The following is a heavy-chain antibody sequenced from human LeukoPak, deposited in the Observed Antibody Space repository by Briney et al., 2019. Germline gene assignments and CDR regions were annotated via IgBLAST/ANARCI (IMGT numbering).Heavy chain of an antibody. CDR2: ISSNGGTT. CDR3: ARAGDENYSYYYYGMDV. Sequence: GGSLRLSCAASGFTFSSYAMHWVRQAPGKGLEYVSAISSNGGTTYYANSVKGRFTISRDNSKNTLYLQMNSLRAEDTAVYYCARAGDENYSYYYYGMDVWGQGTTVTVSS. V-gene: IGHV3-64*01. D-gene: IGHD1-7*01. J-gene: IGHJ6*02. CDR1: GFTFSSYA.